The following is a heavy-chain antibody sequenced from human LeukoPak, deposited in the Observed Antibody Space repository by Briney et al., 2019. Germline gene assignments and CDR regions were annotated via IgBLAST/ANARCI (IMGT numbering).Heavy chain of an antibody. CDR3: ARDHYYDSSGYTRSAVY. CDR2: ISAYNGNT. CDR1: GYTFTSYG. J-gene: IGHJ4*02. Sequence: ASVKVSCKASGYTFTSYGISWVRQAPGQGLEWVGWISAYNGNTNYAQKLQGRVTMTTDTSTSTAYMELRSLRSDDTAVYYCARDHYYDSSGYTRSAVYWGQGTLVTVSS. D-gene: IGHD3-22*01. V-gene: IGHV1-18*01.